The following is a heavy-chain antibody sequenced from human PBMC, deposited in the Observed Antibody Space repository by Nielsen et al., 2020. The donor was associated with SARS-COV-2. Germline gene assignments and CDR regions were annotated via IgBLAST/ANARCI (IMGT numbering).Heavy chain of an antibody. CDR2: IAWDDDS. CDR1: GFSLSTSGMR. CDR3: ARSYSITGDYYYHYMDV. J-gene: IGHJ6*03. V-gene: IGHV2-70*04. D-gene: IGHD5-18*01. Sequence: SGPTLVKPTQTLTLTCTFSGFSLSTSGMRVSWIRLPPGKALEWLARIAWDDDSYYRKSLKTRLTVSKGTSKNQVVLTMTNMDPMDTATYYCARSYSITGDYYYHYMDVWGKGTTVTVSS.